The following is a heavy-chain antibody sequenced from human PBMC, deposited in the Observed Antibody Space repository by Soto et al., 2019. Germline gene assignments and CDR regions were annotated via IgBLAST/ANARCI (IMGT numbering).Heavy chain of an antibody. D-gene: IGHD3-3*01. J-gene: IGHJ6*02. Sequence: QLQLQESGPGLVKPSETLSLTCTVSGGSISSSSYYWGWIRQPPGKELEWIGSIYYSGSTYYNPSLKSRVTISVDTSKTHCSLKLSSVTATDSAVYYCGRNVTLITPGVYYYYYGMDVWGQGTTVTVSS. CDR3: GRNVTLITPGVYYYYYGMDV. V-gene: IGHV4-39*02. CDR2: IYYSGST. CDR1: GGSISSSSYY.